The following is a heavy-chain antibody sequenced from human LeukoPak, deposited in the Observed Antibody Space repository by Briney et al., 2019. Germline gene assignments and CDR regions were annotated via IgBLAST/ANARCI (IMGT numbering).Heavy chain of an antibody. CDR1: GYTFTDYY. CDR3: ARGHADSSGSWYGRFDY. V-gene: IGHV1-2*02. D-gene: IGHD6-13*01. Sequence: ASVKVSCKASGYTFTDYYMHWVRQAPGQGLEWMGWINPNSGGTNYAQKFQGRVTMTRDTSISTAYMEVSRLRSDDTAVFYCARGHADSSGSWYGRFDYWGQGTLVTVSS. J-gene: IGHJ4*02. CDR2: INPNSGGT.